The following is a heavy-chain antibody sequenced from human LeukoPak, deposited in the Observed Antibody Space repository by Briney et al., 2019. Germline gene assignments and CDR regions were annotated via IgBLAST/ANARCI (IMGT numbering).Heavy chain of an antibody. CDR3: ASPPTAYCSTISCFDRNEDY. D-gene: IGHD2-2*01. CDR1: GFTFSNYY. V-gene: IGHV3-11*04. Sequence: GGSLRLSCAASGFTFSNYYMSWIRQAPGKGLEWVSYISSSGSTIYYADSVKGRFTISRDNAKNSLYLQMNSLRAEDTAVYYCASPPTAYCSTISCFDRNEDYWGQGTLVSVSS. CDR2: ISSSGSTI. J-gene: IGHJ4*02.